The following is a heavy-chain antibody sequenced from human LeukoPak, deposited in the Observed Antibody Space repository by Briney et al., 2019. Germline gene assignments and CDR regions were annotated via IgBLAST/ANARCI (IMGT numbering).Heavy chain of an antibody. Sequence: SETLSLTCTVSGGSISSSSYYWGWIRQPPGKGLEWIGSNYYSGSTYYNPSLKSRVTISVDTSKNQFSLKLSSVTAADAAVYYCASLLYGSGSYLAIDYWGQGTLVTVSS. CDR2: NYYSGST. CDR1: GGSISSSSYY. CDR3: ASLLYGSGSYLAIDY. J-gene: IGHJ4*02. V-gene: IGHV4-39*01. D-gene: IGHD3-10*01.